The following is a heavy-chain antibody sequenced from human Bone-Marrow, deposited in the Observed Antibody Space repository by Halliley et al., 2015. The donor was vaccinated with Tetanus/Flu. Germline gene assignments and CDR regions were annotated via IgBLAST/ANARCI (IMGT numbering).Heavy chain of an antibody. Sequence: APGGGREWVANIKGDESDEYYLDSGSGRFSISRENPHNPLYLHMDGLRVEDTAIYYCARGMNPEYWGQGSLVTVS. CDR3: ARGMNPEY. V-gene: IGHV3-7*03. J-gene: IGHJ4*02. CDR2: IKGDESDE.